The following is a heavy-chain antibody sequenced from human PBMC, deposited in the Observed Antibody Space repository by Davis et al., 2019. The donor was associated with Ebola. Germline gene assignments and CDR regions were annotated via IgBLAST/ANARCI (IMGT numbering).Heavy chain of an antibody. V-gene: IGHV1-69*04. J-gene: IGHJ4*02. CDR1: GYTFTSYG. CDR3: ARDSRPTYYYDSSGKTQVDY. Sequence: SVKVSCKASGYTFTSYGISWVRQAPGQGLEWMGRIIPILGIANYAQKFQGRVTITADKSTSTAYMELRSLRSDDTAVYYCARDSRPTYYYDSSGKTQVDYWGQGTLVTVSS. D-gene: IGHD3-22*01. CDR2: IIPILGIA.